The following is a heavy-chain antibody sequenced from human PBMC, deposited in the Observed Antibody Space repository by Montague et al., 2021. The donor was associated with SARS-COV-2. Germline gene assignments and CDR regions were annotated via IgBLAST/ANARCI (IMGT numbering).Heavy chain of an antibody. CDR1: GGSTNNYY. D-gene: IGHD3-22*01. J-gene: IGHJ5*02. CDR2: IHASGIS. V-gene: IGHV4-4*07. CDR3: ARGRFYYDSGELGS. Sequence: SETLSLTCTVSGGSTNNYYWSWIRQPAGKGLEWIGRIHASGISTYNPSLETRVTMSVDTSKNQFSLKLSSVTAADTAVYYCARGRFYYDSGELGSWGQGTLFTVSS.